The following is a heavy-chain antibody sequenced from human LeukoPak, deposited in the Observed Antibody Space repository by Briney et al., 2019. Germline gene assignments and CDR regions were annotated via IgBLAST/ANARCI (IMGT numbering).Heavy chain of an antibody. CDR1: GFTFSSYA. D-gene: IGHD2-2*01. CDR3: AKAPEDRDIVVVPSSWQGYYYYMDV. V-gene: IGHV3-23*01. Sequence: GGSLRLSCAASGFTFSSYAMDWVRQAPGRGLEWVSLISASGGSTDYADSVKGRFTISRDNSKNTVYLQMNSLRAEDTAVYYCAKAPEDRDIVVVPSSWQGYYYYMDVWGKGTTVTVSS. CDR2: ISASGGST. J-gene: IGHJ6*03.